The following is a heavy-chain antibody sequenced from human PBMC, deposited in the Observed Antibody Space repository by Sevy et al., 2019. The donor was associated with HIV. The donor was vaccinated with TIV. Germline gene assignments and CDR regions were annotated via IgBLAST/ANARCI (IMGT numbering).Heavy chain of an antibody. CDR3: ASHCSGTSCSHAFDI. Sequence: SETLSLTCAVYGGSFSGYYWGWIRQPPGRGLEWIGEINHSGGTNYNPSLKSRVTISVDTSKNQFSLKLSSVTAADTAVYYCASHCSGTSCSHAFDIWGQRTMVTVSS. CDR2: INHSGGT. J-gene: IGHJ3*02. CDR1: GGSFSGYY. D-gene: IGHD2-2*01. V-gene: IGHV4-34*01.